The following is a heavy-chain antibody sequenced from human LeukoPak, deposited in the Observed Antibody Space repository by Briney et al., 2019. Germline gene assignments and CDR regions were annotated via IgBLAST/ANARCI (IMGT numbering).Heavy chain of an antibody. D-gene: IGHD6-13*01. CDR1: GFTFSSYA. J-gene: IGHJ4*02. V-gene: IGHV3-23*01. CDR2: ISGSGGST. Sequence: AGGSLRLSCAAPGFTFSSYAMSWVRQAPGKGLEWVSAISGSGGSTYYADSVKGRFTISRDNSKNTLYLQMNSLRAEDTAVYYCAKGGWIAAAGGYFDYWGQGTPVTVSS. CDR3: AKGGWIAAAGGYFDY.